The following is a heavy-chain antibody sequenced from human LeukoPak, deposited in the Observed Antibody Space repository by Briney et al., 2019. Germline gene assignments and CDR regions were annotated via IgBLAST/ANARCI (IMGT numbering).Heavy chain of an antibody. D-gene: IGHD6-13*01. CDR1: GLTFSNAW. CDR3: AKSGTRSSWSPRVKTYFDY. V-gene: IGHV3-30*18. J-gene: IGHJ4*02. CDR2: ISYDGSNK. Sequence: GGSLRLSCAASGLTFSNAWMSWVRQAPGKGLEWVAVISYDGSNKYYADSVKGRFTISRDNSKNTLYLQMNSLRAEDTAVYYCAKSGTRSSWSPRVKTYFDYWGQGTLVTVSS.